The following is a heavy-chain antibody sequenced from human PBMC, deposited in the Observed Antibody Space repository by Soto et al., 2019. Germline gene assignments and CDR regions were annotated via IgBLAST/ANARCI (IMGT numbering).Heavy chain of an antibody. V-gene: IGHV4-38-2*01. CDR2: IYHSGTT. CDR1: GGSIISNYW. D-gene: IGHD3-3*01. J-gene: IGHJ6*02. Sequence: PSETLSLTCAVSGGSIISNYWWAWIRQSPGEGLVWIGSIYHSGTTYYNPSLKSRVTISVDTSKNQFSLKLSSVTAADTAVYYCARLRVYDFWSGLSYYYGMDVWGQGTTVTVSS. CDR3: ARLRVYDFWSGLSYYYGMDV.